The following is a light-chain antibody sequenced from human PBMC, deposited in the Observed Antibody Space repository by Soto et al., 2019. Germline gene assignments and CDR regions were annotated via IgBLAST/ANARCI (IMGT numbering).Light chain of an antibody. V-gene: IGKV3-20*01. CDR2: GAS. CDR1: QSISNNH. CDR3: QQHDILPIT. J-gene: IGKJ5*01. Sequence: EIVLTQSPGTLSLSPGERVTLSCRASQSISNNHLAWYQQKPGQAPRLLISGASRRATGIPDRFSGAGSGTDFTLTISRLEPEDFALYYCQQHDILPITFGQGTRLEIK.